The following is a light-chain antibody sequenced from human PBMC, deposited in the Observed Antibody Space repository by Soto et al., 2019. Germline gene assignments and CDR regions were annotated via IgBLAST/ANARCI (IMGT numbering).Light chain of an antibody. V-gene: IGKV1-9*01. J-gene: IGKJ4*01. CDR2: AAS. CDR3: QQLNSYPLA. CDR1: QGISSY. Sequence: DIQLTQSPSFLSASVGDRVTITCRASQGISSYLAWYQQKPGTAPKVLIYAASTLQSGVPSRFSGSGSGTEFTLTISSLQHEDFATYYCQQLNSYPLAFGGGTKVEIK.